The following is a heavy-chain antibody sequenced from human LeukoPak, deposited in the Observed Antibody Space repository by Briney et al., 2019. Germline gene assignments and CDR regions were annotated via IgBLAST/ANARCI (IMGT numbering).Heavy chain of an antibody. D-gene: IGHD6-13*01. V-gene: IGHV1-46*01. CDR3: ARDPWYPY. J-gene: IGHJ4*02. CDR2: INPSGGGT. CDR1: GYTFTSYY. Sequence: ASVKVSCKASGYTFTSYYIHWVRQAPGQGLEWMGMINPSGGGTSYAQKFQGRVTMTRDMSTSTVYMELSSLRSDDTAVYYYARDPWYPYWGQGTLVTVSS.